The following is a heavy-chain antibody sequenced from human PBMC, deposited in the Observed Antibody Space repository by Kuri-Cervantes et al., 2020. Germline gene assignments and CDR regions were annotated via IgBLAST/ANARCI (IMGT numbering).Heavy chain of an antibody. J-gene: IGHJ6*02. CDR1: GGSISSSSYY. CDR3: ARGNYYGMDV. V-gene: IGHV4-39*07. Sequence: SETLSLTCTVSGGSISSSSYYWGWIRQPPGKGLEWIGSIYYSGSTYYNPSLKSRVTISVDTSKTQFSLKLSSVTAADTAVYYCARGNYYGMDVWGQGTTVTVSS. CDR2: IYYSGST. D-gene: IGHD3-10*01.